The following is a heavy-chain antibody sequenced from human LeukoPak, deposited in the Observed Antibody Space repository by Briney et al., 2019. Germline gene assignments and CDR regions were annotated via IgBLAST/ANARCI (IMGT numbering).Heavy chain of an antibody. V-gene: IGHV3-23*01. CDR1: GFTFSTYA. D-gene: IGHD1-26*01. J-gene: IGHJ5*02. Sequence: GGSLRLSCAASGFTFSTYAMTWVRQAPGKGLDWVSTITASGGSAYYADSVKGRFTISRDNSKNTLYLQMSSLRAEDTAVYYCVTVGMTSIWSYLRFDPRGQGTLVSVSS. CDR3: VTVGMTSIWSYLRFDP. CDR2: ITASGGSA.